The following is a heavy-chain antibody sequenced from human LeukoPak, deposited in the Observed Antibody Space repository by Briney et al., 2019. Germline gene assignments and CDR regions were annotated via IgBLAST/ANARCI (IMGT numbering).Heavy chain of an antibody. CDR3: ARPLDYGGKGDFDY. Sequence: GGSLRLSCAASGFTFSSYAMHWVRQAPGKGLEWVAVISYDGSNKYYADSVKGRFTISRDNAKNSLYLQMNSLRAEDTAVYYCARPLDYGGKGDFDYWGQGTLVTVSS. CDR1: GFTFSSYA. D-gene: IGHD4-23*01. V-gene: IGHV3-30-3*01. J-gene: IGHJ4*02. CDR2: ISYDGSNK.